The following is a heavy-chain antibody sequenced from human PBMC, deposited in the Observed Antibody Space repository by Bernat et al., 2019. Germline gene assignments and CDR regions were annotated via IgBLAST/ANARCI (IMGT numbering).Heavy chain of an antibody. V-gene: IGHV3-23*01. CDR3: AKGGPLLRENDAFDI. Sequence: EVHLLESGGGLVQPGGSLRLSCAASGFTFSSYAMSWVRQAPGKGLEWVSTCRGVDESTFYADSVKGRFTISRDNSKNTMYLQMNSLRVEDTAVYYCAKGGPLLRENDAFDIWGQGTMVTVSS. CDR1: GFTFSSYA. D-gene: IGHD3-22*01. J-gene: IGHJ3*02. CDR2: CRGVDEST.